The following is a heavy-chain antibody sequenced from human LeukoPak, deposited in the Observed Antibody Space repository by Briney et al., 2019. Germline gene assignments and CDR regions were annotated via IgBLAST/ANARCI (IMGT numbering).Heavy chain of an antibody. V-gene: IGHV3-23*01. D-gene: IGHD3-10*01. Sequence: GGSLRLSCAASGFTFRDTAMSWVRRAPGKGLEWVSAISADGNGRFYTDSVKGRFTVSRDNSNNMLYLQMNSLRGDDTAVYYCARGGVRGTYYYFDYWGQGTLVTVSS. CDR2: ISADGNGR. CDR3: ARGGVRGTYYYFDY. J-gene: IGHJ4*02. CDR1: GFTFRDTA.